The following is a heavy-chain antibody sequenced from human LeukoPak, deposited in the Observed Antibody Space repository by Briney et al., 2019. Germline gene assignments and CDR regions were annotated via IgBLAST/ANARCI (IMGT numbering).Heavy chain of an antibody. V-gene: IGHV3-7*01. CDR2: IKQDGSEK. J-gene: IGHJ6*03. D-gene: IGHD3-22*01. CDR3: ARLRASYDSSGYYPRNYYMDV. CDR1: GFTFSDYW. Sequence: GGSLRLSCAASGFTFSDYWMSWVRQAPGKGLEWVANIKQDGSEKYYVDSVKGRFTISRDNAKNSLYLQMNSLRAEDTAVYYCARLRASYDSSGYYPRNYYMDVWGKGTTVTISS.